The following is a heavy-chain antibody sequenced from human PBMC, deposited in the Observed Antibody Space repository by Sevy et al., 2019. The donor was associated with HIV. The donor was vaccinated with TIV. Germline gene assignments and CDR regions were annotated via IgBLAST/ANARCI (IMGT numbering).Heavy chain of an antibody. J-gene: IGHJ4*02. CDR2: IKQDGSEK. Sequence: GGSLRLSCAASGFTFSSYWMSWVRQAPGKGLEWVANIKQDGSEKYYVDSVKGRFTISRDNAKNSLYLQMNSLRAEDTAVYYCARSGGELLQVDYFDYWGQGTLVTVSS. CDR3: ARSGGELLQVDYFDY. V-gene: IGHV3-7*01. D-gene: IGHD1-26*01. CDR1: GFTFSSYW.